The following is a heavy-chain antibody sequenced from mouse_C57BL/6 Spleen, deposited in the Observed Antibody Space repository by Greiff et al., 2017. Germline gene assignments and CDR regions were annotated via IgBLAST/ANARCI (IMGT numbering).Heavy chain of an antibody. CDR3: ASPATSEVGGY. CDR2: ILPGSGST. D-gene: IGHD1-1*01. CDR1: GYTFTGYW. V-gene: IGHV1-9*01. J-gene: IGHJ2*01. Sequence: VQLQQSGAELMQPGASVKLSCKATGYTFTGYWIEWVKQRPGHGLEWIGEILPGSGSTNSNEKFKGKATFTADTSSNTAYMQLSSLTTEDSAIYYSASPATSEVGGYWGQGTTLTVSS.